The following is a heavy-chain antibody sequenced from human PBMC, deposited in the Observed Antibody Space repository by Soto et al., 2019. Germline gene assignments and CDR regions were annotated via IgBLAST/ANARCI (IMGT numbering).Heavy chain of an antibody. J-gene: IGHJ3*02. CDR1: GGTFSSYA. Sequence: SVKVSCKASGGTFSSYAISWVRQAPGQGLEWMGGIIPIFGTANYAQKFQGRVTITADESTSTAYMELSSLRSEDTAVYYCARGRRRITMIVVVIPDAFDIWGQGTMVTVSS. V-gene: IGHV1-69*13. CDR3: ARGRRRITMIVVVIPDAFDI. CDR2: IIPIFGTA. D-gene: IGHD3-22*01.